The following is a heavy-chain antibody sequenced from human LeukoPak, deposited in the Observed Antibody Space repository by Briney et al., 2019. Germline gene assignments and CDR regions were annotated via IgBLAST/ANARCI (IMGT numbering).Heavy chain of an antibody. D-gene: IGHD3-22*01. CDR3: AREDYYDSSGYFDY. V-gene: IGHV1-69*11. CDR1: GGTFSSYA. CDR2: IIPILGTA. J-gene: IGHJ4*02. Sequence: ASVKVSCKASGGTFSSYAISWVRQAPGQGLEWMGRIIPILGTANYAQKFQGRVTITTDESTSTAYMELSSLRSEDTAVYYCAREDYYDSSGYFDYWGQGTLVTVSS.